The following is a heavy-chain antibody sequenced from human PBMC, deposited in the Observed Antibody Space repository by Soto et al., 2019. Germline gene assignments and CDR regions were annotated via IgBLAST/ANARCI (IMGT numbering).Heavy chain of an antibody. D-gene: IGHD2-15*01. CDR2: IYYSGST. CDR1: GGSISSYY. Sequence: PSETLSLTCTVSGGSISSYYWSWIRQPPGKGLEWIGYIYYSGSTNYNPSLKSRVTISVDTSKNQFSLKLSSVTAADTAVYYCARGSVVVVVAATPTWLDPWGQGTLVTVSS. V-gene: IGHV4-59*01. J-gene: IGHJ5*02. CDR3: ARGSVVVVVAATPTWLDP.